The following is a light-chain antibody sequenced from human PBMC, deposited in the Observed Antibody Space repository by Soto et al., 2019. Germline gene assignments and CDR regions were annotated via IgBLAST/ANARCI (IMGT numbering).Light chain of an antibody. CDR1: LGISTY. Sequence: DIQLTQSPSFLSASVGDRVTITCRASLGISTYLAWYQQKPGKAPNLLIYAASTLQSGVPSRFSGSGSGTEFTLTISSLQPEDFATYYCQQVNTYTFGPGNKFDIK. V-gene: IGKV1-9*01. J-gene: IGKJ3*01. CDR2: AAS. CDR3: QQVNTYT.